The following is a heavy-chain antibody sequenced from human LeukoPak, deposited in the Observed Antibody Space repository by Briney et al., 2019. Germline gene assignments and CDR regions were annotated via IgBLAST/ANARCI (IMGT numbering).Heavy chain of an antibody. V-gene: IGHV3-30*18. CDR3: AKELETVVVTTPYFDY. D-gene: IGHD2-21*02. CDR2: ISYDGSNK. Sequence: GRSLRLSCAASGFTFSSYGMHWVRQAPGKGLEWVAVISYDGSNKYYADSVKGRFTISRDNSKNTLYLQMNSLRAEDTAVYYCAKELETVVVTTPYFDYWGQGTLVTVSS. J-gene: IGHJ4*02. CDR1: GFTFSSYG.